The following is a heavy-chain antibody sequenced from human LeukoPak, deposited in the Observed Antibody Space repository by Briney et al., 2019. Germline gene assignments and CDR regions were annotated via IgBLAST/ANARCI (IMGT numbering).Heavy chain of an antibody. D-gene: IGHD5-18*01. CDR2: IYYSGST. V-gene: IGHV4-59*01. CDR1: GGSISSYY. Sequence: SETPSLTCTVSGGSISSYYWSWVRQPPGKGLEWIGYIYYSGSTNYNPYLKSRVTISVDTSKNQFSLKVSSVTAADTAVYYCARDRWLGYWGQGTLLTVSS. J-gene: IGHJ4*02. CDR3: ARDRWLGY.